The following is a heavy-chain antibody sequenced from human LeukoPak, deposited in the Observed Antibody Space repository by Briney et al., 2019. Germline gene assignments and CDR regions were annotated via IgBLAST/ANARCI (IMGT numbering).Heavy chain of an antibody. CDR3: ARESFQAFDI. CDR1: GGSVSSYY. CDR2: IYYIGIT. J-gene: IGHJ3*02. V-gene: IGHV4-59*02. D-gene: IGHD1-26*01. Sequence: SETLSLTCTVSGGSVSSYYWSWIRQPPGKGLEYIGYIYYIGITNYNPSLKSRVTISVDTSKNQFSLELSSVTAADTAIYYCARESFQAFDIWGQGTLVTVSS.